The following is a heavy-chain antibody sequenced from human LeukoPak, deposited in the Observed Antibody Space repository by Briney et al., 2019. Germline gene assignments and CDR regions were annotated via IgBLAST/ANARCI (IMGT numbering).Heavy chain of an antibody. CDR1: GFSFSDTY. J-gene: IGHJ4*02. CDR3: TTESSGSLPY. D-gene: IGHD1-26*01. CDR2: IKNKADRGEI. V-gene: IGHV3-15*07. Sequence: GGSLRLSCAASGFSFSDTYINWVRQIPGTGLEWVGLIKNKADRGEIEYAAPVKDRFTISRDDSKNTVYLQMSSLKTEDTAVFYCTTESSGSLPYWGQGTLVTVSS.